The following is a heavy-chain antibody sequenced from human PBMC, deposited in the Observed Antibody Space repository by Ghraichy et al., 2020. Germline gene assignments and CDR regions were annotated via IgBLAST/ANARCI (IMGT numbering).Heavy chain of an antibody. Sequence: GGSLRLSCAASGFTINNYWMSWVRQAPGKGLEWVANMNEDGREKYYVDSVKGRFTISRDNAKNSLYLQMNSLRAEDTAVYYCARGKGRAVAHWGQGTLVTVSS. CDR3: ARGKGRAVAH. J-gene: IGHJ4*02. D-gene: IGHD6-19*01. CDR1: GFTINNYW. V-gene: IGHV3-7*01. CDR2: MNEDGREK.